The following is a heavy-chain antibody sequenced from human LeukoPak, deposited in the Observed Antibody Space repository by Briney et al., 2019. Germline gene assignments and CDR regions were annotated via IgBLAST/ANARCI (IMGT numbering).Heavy chain of an antibody. V-gene: IGHV4-30-2*01. CDR3: ARMGNYGGNSVPFDY. Sequence: SPTLSLTCTVSGGSISSGGYYWSWIRQPPGKGLERIGYIYHSGSTYYNPSLKSRVTISVDRSKNQFSLKLSSVTAADTAVYYCARMGNYGGNSVPFDYWGQGTLVTVSS. CDR1: GGSISSGGYY. J-gene: IGHJ4*02. D-gene: IGHD4-23*01. CDR2: IYHSGST.